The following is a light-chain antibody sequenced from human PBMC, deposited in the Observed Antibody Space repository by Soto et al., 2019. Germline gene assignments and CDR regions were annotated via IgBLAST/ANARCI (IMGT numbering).Light chain of an antibody. CDR1: SSDVATYNL. CDR2: EVT. Sequence: QSALTQPASVSGSPGQSITISCTGTSSDVATYNLVSWYQQRPGTAPQLIIYEVTKRPSAVSTRFSGSQSGNTASLTISGLQADDEADYYCCSRVFGGGTKVTVL. CDR3: CSRV. J-gene: IGLJ3*02. V-gene: IGLV2-23*02.